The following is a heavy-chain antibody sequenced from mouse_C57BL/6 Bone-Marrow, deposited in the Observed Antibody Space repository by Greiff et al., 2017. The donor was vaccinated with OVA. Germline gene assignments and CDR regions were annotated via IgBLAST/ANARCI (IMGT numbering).Heavy chain of an antibody. D-gene: IGHD1-1*01. V-gene: IGHV3-6*01. J-gene: IGHJ1*03. CDR3: AREVTTVVAHWYFDV. CDR2: ISYDGSN. Sequence: ESGPGLVQPSQSLSLTCSVTGYSITSGYYWNWIRQFPGNKLEWMGYISYDGSNNYNPSLKNRISITRDTSKNQFFLKLNSVTTEDTATYYCAREVTTVVAHWYFDVWGTGTTVTVSS. CDR1: GYSITSGYY.